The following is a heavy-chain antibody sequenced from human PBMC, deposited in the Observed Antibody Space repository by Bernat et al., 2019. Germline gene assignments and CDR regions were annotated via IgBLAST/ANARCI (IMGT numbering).Heavy chain of an antibody. D-gene: IGHD2-15*01. V-gene: IGHV1-69*02. Sequence: QVHLVQSGAEVKKPGSSVNISCKTSGGTFSSYTVNWVRQAPGQVLEWMGRIIPILDKAKYAKRFQDRVTITADTSTSTANMELSSLRSEDTAVYYCATCRGGGCYADPFDIWGQGTVVIVSS. CDR1: GGTFSSYT. CDR2: IIPILDKA. CDR3: ATCRGGGCYADPFDI. J-gene: IGHJ3*02.